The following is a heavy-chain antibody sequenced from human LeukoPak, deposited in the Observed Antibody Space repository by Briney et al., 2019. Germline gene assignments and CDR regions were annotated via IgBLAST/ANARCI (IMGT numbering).Heavy chain of an antibody. CDR2: INNSGSST. D-gene: IGHD1-7*01. J-gene: IGHJ5*01. Sequence: GGSLRLSCEASGFTFSGYAMTWVRQAPGNGLEWVSVINNSGSSTYYADSVKGRFTISRDNSKNTLYLQMNSLRAEDTAIYYCAKAGTETLGWFDSWGQGTLVTVSS. CDR3: AKAGTETLGWFDS. CDR1: GFTFSGYA. V-gene: IGHV3-23*01.